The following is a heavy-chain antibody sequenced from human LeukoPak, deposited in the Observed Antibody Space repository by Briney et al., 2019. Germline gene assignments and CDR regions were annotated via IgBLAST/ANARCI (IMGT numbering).Heavy chain of an antibody. CDR2: ISTDGSST. D-gene: IGHD2/OR15-2a*01. CDR3: ASYLTSIPSGMDV. J-gene: IGHJ6*02. V-gene: IGHV3-74*01. Sequence: PGGSLRLSCAASGFTFSGYWMSWVRQAPGKGLVWVSRISTDGSSTSYADSVKGRFTISRDNGKNTLYLQMNSLRAEDTAVYYCASYLTSIPSGMDVWGQGTTVTVSS. CDR1: GFTFSGYW.